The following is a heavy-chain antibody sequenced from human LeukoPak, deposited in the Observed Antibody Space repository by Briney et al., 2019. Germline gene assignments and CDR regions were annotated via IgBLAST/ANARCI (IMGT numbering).Heavy chain of an antibody. J-gene: IGHJ5*02. CDR2: IYYSGST. Sequence: SETLSLTCTVSGGSISSGDYYWSWIRQPPGKGLEWIGYIYYSGSTYYNPSLKSRVTISIDTSKNQFSLKLSSVTAADTAVYYCARGELHNWFDPWGQGTLVTVSS. D-gene: IGHD1-7*01. CDR3: ARGELHNWFDP. CDR1: GGSISSGDYY. V-gene: IGHV4-30-4*01.